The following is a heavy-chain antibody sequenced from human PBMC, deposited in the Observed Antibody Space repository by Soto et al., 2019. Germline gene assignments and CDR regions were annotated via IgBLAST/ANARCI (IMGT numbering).Heavy chain of an antibody. CDR3: ARPTLQSYYDSSGYYWGFHY. V-gene: IGHV1-69*13. CDR1: GGTFSSYA. D-gene: IGHD3-22*01. CDR2: IIPIFGTA. Sequence: SVKVSCKASGGTFSSYAISWVRQAPGQGLEWMGGIIPIFGTANYAQKFQGRVTITADESTSTAYMELSSLRSEDTAVYYCARPTLQSYYDSSGYYWGFHYWGQGTLVTVSS. J-gene: IGHJ4*02.